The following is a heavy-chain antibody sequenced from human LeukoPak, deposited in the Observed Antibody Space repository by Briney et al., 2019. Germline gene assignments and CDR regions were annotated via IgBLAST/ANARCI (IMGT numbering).Heavy chain of an antibody. D-gene: IGHD6-6*01. V-gene: IGHV3-30*04. CDR3: ARESPVRDFDY. Sequence: GRSLRLSCAASGFTFSSYAMHWVRQAPGKGLEWVAVISYDGSNKYYADSVKGRFTISRDNSKNTLYLQMNSPRAEDTAVYYCARESPVRDFDYWGQGTLVTVSS. CDR1: GFTFSSYA. J-gene: IGHJ4*02. CDR2: ISYDGSNK.